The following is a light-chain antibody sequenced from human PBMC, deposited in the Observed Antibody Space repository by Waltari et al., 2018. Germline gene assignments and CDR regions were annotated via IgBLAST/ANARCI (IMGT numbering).Light chain of an antibody. CDR3: QQTYSSPLT. CDR1: QSISSY. J-gene: IGKJ4*01. CDR2: AAS. V-gene: IGKV1-39*01. Sequence: DIQMTQSPSSLSASVGDRVTITCRASQSISSYLNWWRQKPGKAPKLLSFAASSLQSGVPARFSVSGAGTDFTLTIYGLQPEDCATYYCQQTYSSPLTFGGGTKVEIK.